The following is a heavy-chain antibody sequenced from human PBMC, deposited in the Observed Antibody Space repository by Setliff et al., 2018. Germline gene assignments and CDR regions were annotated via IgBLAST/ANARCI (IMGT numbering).Heavy chain of an antibody. CDR3: ARAGSAPARRKGVFEY. CDR2: INPYTGDT. V-gene: IGHV1-2*02. CDR1: GYTFTSSG. D-gene: IGHD6-13*01. Sequence: ASVKVSCKASGYTFTSSGITWVRQAPGQGLEWRGWINPYTGDTDYAPKFQGRVTVTRDTSVTTAYMDLTRLTSDDTAVYYCARAGSAPARRKGVFEYWGQGTLVTVSS. J-gene: IGHJ4*02.